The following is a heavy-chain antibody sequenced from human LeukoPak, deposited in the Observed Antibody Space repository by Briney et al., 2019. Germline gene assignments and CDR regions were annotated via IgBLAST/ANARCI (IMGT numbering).Heavy chain of an antibody. CDR3: AKGPTYYYDSSGYFDY. CDR2: IGVGGENT. V-gene: IGHV3-23*01. CDR1: GFTFNSYA. J-gene: IGHJ4*02. D-gene: IGHD3-22*01. Sequence: PGGSLRLSCAASGFTFNSYAMSWVRQAPGKGLEWVSTIGVGGENTYSADSVKGRFTISRDNSENTVYLHVKSLRAEDTAVYFCAKGPTYYYDSSGYFDYWRQGTLVSVSS.